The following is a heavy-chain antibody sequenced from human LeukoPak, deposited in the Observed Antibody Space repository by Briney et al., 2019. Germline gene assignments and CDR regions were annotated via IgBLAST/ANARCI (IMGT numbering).Heavy chain of an antibody. V-gene: IGHV3-30*18. CDR2: ISYDGSYK. J-gene: IGHJ4*02. CDR3: AKVGDYGDYALDY. Sequence: SCKASGYTFTGYFMHWVRQAPGKGLEWVAVISYDGSYKYYADSVKGRFTISRDNSKNTLYLQMNSLRAEDTAVYYCAKVGDYGDYALDYWGQGTLVTVSS. CDR1: GYTFTGYF. D-gene: IGHD4-17*01.